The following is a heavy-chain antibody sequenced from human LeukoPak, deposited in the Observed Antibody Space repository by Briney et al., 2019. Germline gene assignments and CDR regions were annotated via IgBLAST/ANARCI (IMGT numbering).Heavy chain of an antibody. Sequence: PGGSLRLSCAASGFTVSSNYMSWVRQAPGKGLEWVSVIYSGGSTYYADSVKGRFTISRDNSKNTLYLQMNSLRAEDTAVYYCARGAPQSIYDSSGYYFFVYWCQGTLVTVSS. CDR2: IYSGGST. CDR3: ARGAPQSIYDSSGYYFFVY. J-gene: IGHJ4*02. D-gene: IGHD3-22*01. V-gene: IGHV3-53*01. CDR1: GFTVSSNY.